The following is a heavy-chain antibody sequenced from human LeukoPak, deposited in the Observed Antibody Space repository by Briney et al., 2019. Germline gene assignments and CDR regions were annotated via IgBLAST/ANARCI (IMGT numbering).Heavy chain of an antibody. J-gene: IGHJ6*03. Sequence: GGSLRLSCAASGFTVSSNYMSWVRQAPGKGLEWVSVIYSGGSTYYADSVKGRFTISRDNSKNTLYLQMNSLRAEDTAVYYCAIQASCSICYYYYMDVWGKGTTVTVSS. CDR2: IYSGGST. D-gene: IGHD2-2*01. V-gene: IGHV3-53*01. CDR1: GFTVSSNY. CDR3: AIQASCSICYYYYMDV.